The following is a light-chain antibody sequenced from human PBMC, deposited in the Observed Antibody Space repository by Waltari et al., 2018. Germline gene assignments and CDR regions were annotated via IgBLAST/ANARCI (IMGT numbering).Light chain of an antibody. CDR3: QSYDDTHQV. CDR1: SGSIASNT. J-gene: IGLJ3*02. CDR2: EDN. Sequence: NFMLTQPHSVSESPGKTVIISCTRSSGSIASNTVQWYQQRPGSAPTTVISEDNPRPSGVPDRFSGSIDRSSNSASLTISGLKTEDEADYYCQSYDDTHQVFGGGTKLTVL. V-gene: IGLV6-57*03.